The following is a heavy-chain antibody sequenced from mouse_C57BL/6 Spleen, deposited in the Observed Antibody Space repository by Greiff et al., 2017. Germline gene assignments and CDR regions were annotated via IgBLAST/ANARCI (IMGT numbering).Heavy chain of an antibody. CDR1: GYTFTDYY. J-gene: IGHJ1*03. CDR3: ARRGGPWYCDV. CDR2: INPYNGGT. Sequence: VQLQQPGAELVKPGASVKMSCKASGYTFTDYYMNWVKQSHGKSLEWIGVINPYNGGTSYNQKFKGKATLTVDKSSSTAYMELNSLTSEDSAVYYCARRGGPWYCDVWGTGTTVTVSS. V-gene: IGHV1-19*01.